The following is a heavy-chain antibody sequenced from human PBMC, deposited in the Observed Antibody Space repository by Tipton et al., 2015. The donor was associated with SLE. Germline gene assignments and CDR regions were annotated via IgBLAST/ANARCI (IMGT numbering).Heavy chain of an antibody. CDR3: AKAMYYDLWSALGFDY. CDR2: ISWDGGST. D-gene: IGHD3-3*01. V-gene: IGHV3-43*01. Sequence: SLRLSCAASGFTFDDYTMHWVRQAPGKGLEWVSLISWDGGSTYYADSVKGRFTISRDNSKNSLYLQMNSLRTEDTALYYCAKAMYYDLWSALGFDYWGQGTLVTVSS. CDR1: GFTFDDYT. J-gene: IGHJ4*02.